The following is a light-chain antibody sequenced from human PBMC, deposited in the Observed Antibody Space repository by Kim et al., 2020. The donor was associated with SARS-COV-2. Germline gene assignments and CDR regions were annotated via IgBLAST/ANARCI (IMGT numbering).Light chain of an antibody. J-gene: IGKJ5*01. CDR2: AAS. V-gene: IGKV3-15*01. CDR3: QQYNNWPIT. Sequence: EIVMTQSPATLSVSPGERATLSCRASQSVSANLAWYQQTPGQAPRLLIYAASTRATGIPARFSGSGSGTDFTFTISNLQSEDFAVYYCQQYNNWPITFGQGTRLEIK. CDR1: QSVSAN.